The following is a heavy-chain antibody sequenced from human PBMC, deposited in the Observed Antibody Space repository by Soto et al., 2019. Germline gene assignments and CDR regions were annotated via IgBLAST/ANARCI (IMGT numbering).Heavy chain of an antibody. CDR1: GFTFSSYG. D-gene: IGHD6-19*01. V-gene: IGHV3-30*18. CDR3: AKDTSGWFLVAFDY. Sequence: GGSLRLSCAASGFTFSSYGMHWVRQAPGKGLEWVAVISYDGSNKYYADSVKGRFTISRDNSKNTLYLQMNSLRAEDTAVYYCAKDTSGWFLVAFDYWGQGTLVTVSS. CDR2: ISYDGSNK. J-gene: IGHJ4*02.